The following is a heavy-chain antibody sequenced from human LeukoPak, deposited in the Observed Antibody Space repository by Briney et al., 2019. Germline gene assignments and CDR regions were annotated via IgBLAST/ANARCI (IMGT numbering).Heavy chain of an antibody. CDR2: IYNSGGT. Sequence: SETLSLTCTVSGGSVSSYYWSWVRQPPGKRLEWLGYIYNSGGTNYNPSLNGRVTISVDTSKNQFSLNLSSVTAADTAVYYCARRHHYYYYMDVWGKGTTVTVSS. CDR3: ARRHHYYYYMDV. V-gene: IGHV4-4*09. CDR1: GGSVSSYY. J-gene: IGHJ6*03.